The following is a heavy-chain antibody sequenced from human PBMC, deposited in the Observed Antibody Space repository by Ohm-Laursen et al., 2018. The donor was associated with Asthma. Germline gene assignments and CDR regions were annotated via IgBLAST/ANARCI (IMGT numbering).Heavy chain of an antibody. CDR3: ARELMITFGADYKYFDY. Sequence: GASVKVSCHASGYTFTGYYMHWVRQAPGQGLDWMGRINPNSGGTNYAQKFQGRVTMTRDTSISTAYMELSRLRSDDTAVYYCARELMITFGADYKYFDYWGQGTLVTVSS. D-gene: IGHD3-16*01. CDR1: GYTFTGYY. V-gene: IGHV1-2*06. CDR2: INPNSGGT. J-gene: IGHJ4*02.